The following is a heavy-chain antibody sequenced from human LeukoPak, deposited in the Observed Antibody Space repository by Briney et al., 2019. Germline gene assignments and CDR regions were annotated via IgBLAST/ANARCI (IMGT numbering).Heavy chain of an antibody. CDR3: AAALITMVWGQGWFDS. CDR2: FDPEDGET. Sequence: GASVKVSCKASGNTLTELCMHWARQAPGKGLEWMGGFDPEDGETIYAQKFQGRVTMTEDTSTDTAYMELSSPRSEDTAVYYCAAALITMVWGQGWFDSWGQGTLVTVSS. J-gene: IGHJ5*01. V-gene: IGHV1-24*01. CDR1: GNTLTELC. D-gene: IGHD3-10*01.